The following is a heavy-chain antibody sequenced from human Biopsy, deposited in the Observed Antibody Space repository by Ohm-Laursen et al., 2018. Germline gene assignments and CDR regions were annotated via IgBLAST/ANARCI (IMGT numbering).Heavy chain of an antibody. Sequence: PTQTLTLTSTLSGFSLNTRGMSVTWIRQPPGKALEWLARIDWDDAKFYSESLKTRLTISKGTSENHVVLTLSDVAPVDPATYYCARIPILVVPAAIVYRHRRHLQGLDVWGQGTTVIVSS. J-gene: IGHJ6*02. CDR2: IDWDDAK. V-gene: IGHV2-70*16. CDR1: GFSLNTRGMS. CDR3: ARIPILVVPAAIVYRHRRHLQGLDV. D-gene: IGHD2-2*02.